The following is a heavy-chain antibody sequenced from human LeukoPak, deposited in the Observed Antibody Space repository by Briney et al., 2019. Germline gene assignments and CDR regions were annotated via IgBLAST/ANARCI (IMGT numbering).Heavy chain of an antibody. CDR1: GLIFSNYG. Sequence: GGSLRLSCAASGLIFSNYGMHWVRQAPGKRLEWVTFIQYDGSSIYYTDSVKGRFTISRDNSKNTVYLQMNSLRPEDTAVYYCVEEAGAVAGRFDHWGQGTLVTVSS. V-gene: IGHV3-30*02. D-gene: IGHD6-19*01. J-gene: IGHJ4*02. CDR2: IQYDGSSI. CDR3: VEEAGAVAGRFDH.